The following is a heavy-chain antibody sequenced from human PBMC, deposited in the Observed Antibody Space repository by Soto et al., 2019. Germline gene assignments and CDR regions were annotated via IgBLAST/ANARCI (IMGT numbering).Heavy chain of an antibody. CDR1: GFTVSSNY. V-gene: IGHV3-53*01. J-gene: IGHJ3*02. CDR2: IYSGGST. Sequence: GGSLRLSCAASGFTVSSNYMSWVRQAPGKGLEWVSVIYSGGSTYYADSVKGRFTISRDNSKNTLYLQMNSLRAEDTAVYYCASNIAVAGTGAFDIWGQGTMVTVSS. CDR3: ASNIAVAGTGAFDI. D-gene: IGHD6-19*01.